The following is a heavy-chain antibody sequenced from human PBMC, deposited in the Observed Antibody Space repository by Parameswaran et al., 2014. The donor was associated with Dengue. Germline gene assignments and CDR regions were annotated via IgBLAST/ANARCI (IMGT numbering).Heavy chain of an antibody. Sequence: WIRQPPGKGLEWVSDINWNGGRTGYADSVKGRFTISRDNAKNSLHLQMNSLRAEDTAFYHCARWGWGYSYDSTEQAHFDYWGQGTLVTVSS. J-gene: IGHJ4*02. D-gene: IGHD3-22*01. CDR2: INWNGGRT. V-gene: IGHV3-20*01. CDR3: ARWGWGYSYDSTEQAHFDY.